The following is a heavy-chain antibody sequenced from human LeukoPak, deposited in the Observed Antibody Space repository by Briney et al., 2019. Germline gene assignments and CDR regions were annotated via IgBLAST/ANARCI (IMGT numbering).Heavy chain of an antibody. CDR3: ARDYYDSSGYYWGK. Sequence: PGGSLRLSCAASGFTFDDYGMSWFPQAPGKGLEWVSGINWNGGSTGYADSVKGRFTISRDNAKNSLYLQMNSLRAEDTALYYCARDYYDSSGYYWGKWGQGTLVTVSS. V-gene: IGHV3-20*04. J-gene: IGHJ4*02. D-gene: IGHD3-22*01. CDR1: GFTFDDYG. CDR2: INWNGGST.